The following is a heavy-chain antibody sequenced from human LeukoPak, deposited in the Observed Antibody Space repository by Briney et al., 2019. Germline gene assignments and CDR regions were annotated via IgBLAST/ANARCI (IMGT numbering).Heavy chain of an antibody. D-gene: IGHD3-10*01. V-gene: IGHV3-66*03. CDR3: ARDRGPGWFDP. Sequence: GGSLRLFCAVSGFAVRSNYVSWVRQAPGRGLEWVSVIYSTGTTFYADSVKGRFTISRDDSKNTVYLQMSSLRPEDTAVYYCARDRGPGWFDPWGQGTLVTVSS. J-gene: IGHJ5*02. CDR1: GFAVRSNY. CDR2: IYSTGTT.